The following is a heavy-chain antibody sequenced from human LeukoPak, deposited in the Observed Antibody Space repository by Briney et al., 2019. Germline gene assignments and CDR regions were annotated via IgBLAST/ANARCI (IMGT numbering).Heavy chain of an antibody. CDR1: GGSISSSSYY. V-gene: IGHV4-39*07. CDR3: ARAMYSSSWHFDY. D-gene: IGHD6-13*01. CDR2: IYYSGST. J-gene: IGHJ4*02. Sequence: SETLSLTCTVSGGSISSSSYYWGWIRQPPGKGLEWIGSIYYSGSTYYNPSLKSRVTISVDTSKNQFSLKLSSVTAADTAVYYCARAMYSSSWHFDYWGQGTLVTVSS.